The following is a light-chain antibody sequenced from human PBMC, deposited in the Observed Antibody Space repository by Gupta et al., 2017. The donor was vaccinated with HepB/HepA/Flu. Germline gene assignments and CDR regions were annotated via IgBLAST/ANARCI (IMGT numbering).Light chain of an antibody. J-gene: IGKJ1*01. CDR1: QDIASD. CDR2: GAS. CDR3: LQDYGYPRT. V-gene: IGKV1-6*01. Sequence: AIQMTQSPSSLSASVGDRVTITCRASQDIASDLGWYQHKPGTAPRLLIYGASTLQAGVPSRFSGRGSGTDFALTISILQPEDFALYSCLQDYGYPRTFGQGTKVDVK.